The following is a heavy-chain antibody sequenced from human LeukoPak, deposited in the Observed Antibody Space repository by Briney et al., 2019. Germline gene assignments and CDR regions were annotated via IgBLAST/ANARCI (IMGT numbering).Heavy chain of an antibody. V-gene: IGHV4-30-4*01. Sequence: SRTLSLTCTVSGGSITSGDYYWSWIRQPPGKGLEWIGYIYYSGSTYYNPSLKSRVTISVDTSKNQFSLKLSSVTAADTAVYYCARDQGRLEWLSSAPLWGQGTLVTGSS. CDR3: ARDQGRLEWLSSAPL. J-gene: IGHJ4*02. D-gene: IGHD3-3*01. CDR1: GGSITSGDYY. CDR2: IYYSGST.